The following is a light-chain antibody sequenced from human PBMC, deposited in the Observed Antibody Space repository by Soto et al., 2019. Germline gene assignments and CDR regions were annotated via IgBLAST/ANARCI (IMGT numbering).Light chain of an antibody. J-gene: IGLJ2*01. CDR3: AAWDDSLNGVV. V-gene: IGLV1-44*01. CDR2: SNN. Sequence: QSVLTQPPSASGTPGQRVTISCSGSSSNIGSNFVNWYQQLPGSAPKLLIYSNNQRSSGVPDRFSGSKSGTSASLAISGLQSEDEANYYCAAWDDSLNGVVFGGGTKLTVL. CDR1: SSNIGSNF.